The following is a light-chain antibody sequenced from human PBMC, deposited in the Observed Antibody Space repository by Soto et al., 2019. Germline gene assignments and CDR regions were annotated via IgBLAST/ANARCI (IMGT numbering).Light chain of an antibody. CDR2: EVS. CDR1: SSDVGGYDY. J-gene: IGLJ1*01. CDR3: SSYSISTAYL. Sequence: QPVLTQPASVSGPPGQSITISCTGTSSDVGGYDYVSWYQLHPGKAPKLMVFEVSNRPSGVSYRFSGSKSGNTASLTISGLQAEDEADYFCSSYSISTAYLFGSGTKLTVL. V-gene: IGLV2-14*01.